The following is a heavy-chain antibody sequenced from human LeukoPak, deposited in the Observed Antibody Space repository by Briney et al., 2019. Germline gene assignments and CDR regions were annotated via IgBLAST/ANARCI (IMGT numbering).Heavy chain of an antibody. CDR1: GGSISSYY. V-gene: IGHV4-4*09. Sequence: PSETLSLTCTVSGGSISSYYWSWIRQPPGKGLEGIGYIYTSGSTNYNPSLKSRVTISVDTSKNQFSLKLSSVTAADTAVYYCARLENYDFWSGYYMDVWGKGTTVTVSS. D-gene: IGHD3-3*01. CDR2: IYTSGST. J-gene: IGHJ6*03. CDR3: ARLENYDFWSGYYMDV.